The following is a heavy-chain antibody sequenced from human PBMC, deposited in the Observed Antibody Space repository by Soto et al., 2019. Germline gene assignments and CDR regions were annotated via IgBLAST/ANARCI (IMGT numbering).Heavy chain of an antibody. CDR3: ATSHIVPRLLMYPYDY. V-gene: IGHV4-39*01. J-gene: IGHJ4*02. Sequence: SETLCLTCTVSGAYISSGTFYWGLIRQPPGKGLESIANIYYDGSTYYNPSLKSRVTISLDTSKIQFSLKLSSVTAADTAVYYCATSHIVPRLLMYPYDYWGQGTLVTGSS. CDR1: GAYISSGTFY. CDR2: IYYDGST. D-gene: IGHD6-6*01.